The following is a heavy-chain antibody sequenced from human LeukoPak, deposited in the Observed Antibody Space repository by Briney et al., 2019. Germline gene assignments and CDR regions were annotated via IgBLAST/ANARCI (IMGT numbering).Heavy chain of an antibody. J-gene: IGHJ4*02. CDR3: ARDGLTMVRGQTFLDY. Sequence: PGGSLRLSCAASGFTFSSFSMHWVRQAPGKGLEWVAIIWYDGSNKYYADSVKGRFSISRDNSKNTLYLQMNSLRAEDTAVYYCARDGLTMVRGQTFLDYWGQGTLVTVSS. CDR1: GFTFSSFS. CDR2: IWYDGSNK. D-gene: IGHD3-10*01. V-gene: IGHV3-33*08.